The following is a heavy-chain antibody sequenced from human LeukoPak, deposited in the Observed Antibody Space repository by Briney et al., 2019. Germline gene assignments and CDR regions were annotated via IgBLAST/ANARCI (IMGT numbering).Heavy chain of an antibody. CDR2: IYYSGST. J-gene: IGHJ3*02. D-gene: IGHD1-1*01. Sequence: SETLSLTCAVSGGSISSSSYYWGWIRQPPGKGLEWIGSIYYSGSTYYNPSLKSRVTISVDTSKNQFSLKLSSVTAADTAVYYCARKERLGLAFDIWGQGTMVTVSS. V-gene: IGHV4-39*01. CDR3: ARKERLGLAFDI. CDR1: GGSISSSSYY.